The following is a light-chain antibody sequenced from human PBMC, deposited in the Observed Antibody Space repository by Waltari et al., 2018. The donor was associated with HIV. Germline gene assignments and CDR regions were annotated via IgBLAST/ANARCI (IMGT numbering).Light chain of an antibody. CDR1: SSNLGTNT. CDR3: AAWDDSLNGQVV. Sequence: QSVLTQPPSASGTPGQRVTISCSGSSSNLGTNTVSWYQQVPGTSPNLLIYNNNQRPSGVPDRFSGDKSGTSASLAITGLQSEDEADYHCAAWDDSLNGQVVFGGGTKLTVL. J-gene: IGLJ3*02. CDR2: NNN. V-gene: IGLV1-44*01.